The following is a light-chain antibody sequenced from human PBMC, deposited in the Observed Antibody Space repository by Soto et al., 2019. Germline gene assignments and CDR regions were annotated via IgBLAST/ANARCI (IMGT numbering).Light chain of an antibody. J-gene: IGKJ4*01. Sequence: EIVLTQSPGTLSLSPGERATLSCRASQSVSSSYLAWYQQKPGQAPRFLIYGASSRATGIPDRFSGSGSGTDFTLTISRLEPEDFAVYYCQQYVSSSLTFGGGTKVEIK. CDR1: QSVSSSY. CDR3: QQYVSSSLT. V-gene: IGKV3-20*01. CDR2: GAS.